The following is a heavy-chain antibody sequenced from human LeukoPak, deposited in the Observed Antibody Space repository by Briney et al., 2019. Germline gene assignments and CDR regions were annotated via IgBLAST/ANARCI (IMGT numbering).Heavy chain of an antibody. CDR1: GGSISSSNYY. CDR2: IYYSGTT. D-gene: IGHD2-2*01. J-gene: IGHJ4*02. V-gene: IGHV4-39*01. Sequence: SETLSLTCTVSGGSISSSNYYWGWIRQPPGKGLEWLGNIYYSGTTYYNPSLKSRVTISVDTSKNQFFLKLSSVTAGDTAVYYCAAGYCSSTSCYDYFDYWGQGTLVTVSS. CDR3: AAGYCSSTSCYDYFDY.